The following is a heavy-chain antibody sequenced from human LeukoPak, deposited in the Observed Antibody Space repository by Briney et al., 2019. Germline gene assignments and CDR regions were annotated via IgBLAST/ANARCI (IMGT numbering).Heavy chain of an antibody. Sequence: GGSLRLSCAASGFTFSSYGMNWVRQAPGKGLEWVAFIRSDGSVKYYADSVKGRFTISRDNSKNTLYLQMNSLRAEDTAVYYCARAQVPFTVAGLTDLDYWGQGTLVTVSS. V-gene: IGHV3-30*02. D-gene: IGHD6-19*01. CDR3: ARAQVPFTVAGLTDLDY. J-gene: IGHJ4*02. CDR2: IRSDGSVK. CDR1: GFTFSSYG.